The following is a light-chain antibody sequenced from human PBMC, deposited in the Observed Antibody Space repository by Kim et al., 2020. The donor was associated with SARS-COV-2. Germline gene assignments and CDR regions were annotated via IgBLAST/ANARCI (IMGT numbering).Light chain of an antibody. Sequence: DIVMTQSPDSLAVSLGERATINCKSSQSVLYSSNNKNYLAWYQQKPGQPPKLLLYWASTRESGVPDRFSGSGSGTDFTLTISSLQAEDVAIYYCHQYYSSPFTCGQGTKLEIK. CDR3: HQYYSSPFT. V-gene: IGKV4-1*01. J-gene: IGKJ2*01. CDR2: WAS. CDR1: QSVLYSSNNKNY.